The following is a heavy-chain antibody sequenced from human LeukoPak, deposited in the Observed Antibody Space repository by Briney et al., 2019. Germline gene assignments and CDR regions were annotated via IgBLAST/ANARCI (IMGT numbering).Heavy chain of an antibody. J-gene: IGHJ4*02. CDR1: GFTFSGYS. CDR3: AREGPCGGSCYVY. V-gene: IGHV3-48*01. Sequence: GSLRLSCAASGFTFSGYSMYWVRQAPGKGLEWVSYISRSSTTIYYADSVKGRFTISRDNAKNSLYLQMNSLRAEDTAVYYCAREGPCGGSCYVYWGQGALVTVSS. CDR2: ISRSSTTI. D-gene: IGHD2-2*01.